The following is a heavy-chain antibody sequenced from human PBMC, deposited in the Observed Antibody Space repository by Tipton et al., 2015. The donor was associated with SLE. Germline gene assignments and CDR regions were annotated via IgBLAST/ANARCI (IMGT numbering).Heavy chain of an antibody. D-gene: IGHD2-15*01. CDR3: ARSLGAGFCSGGNCFEPLDY. CDR2: THYSGST. CDR1: GGSIGSSSYY. Sequence: TLSLTCTVSGGSIGSSSYYWGWIRQPPGKGLEWIGTTHYSGSTFYNPSLKSRVTISVDMSKNQFSVKLNSVTAVDTAIYYCARSLGAGFCSGGNCFEPLDYWGQGILVTVSS. J-gene: IGHJ4*02. V-gene: IGHV4-39*07.